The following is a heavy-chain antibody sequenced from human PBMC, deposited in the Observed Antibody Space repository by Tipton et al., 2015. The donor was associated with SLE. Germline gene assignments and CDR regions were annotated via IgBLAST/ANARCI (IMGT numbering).Heavy chain of an antibody. CDR3: ARDGVDSSSRGNWFDP. CDR1: GGSISSGGYY. Sequence: LRLSCTVSGGSISSGGYYWSWIRQHPGKGLEWIGYIYYSGSTYYNPSLKSRVTISVDTSKNQFSLKLSSVTAADTAVYYCARDGVDSSSRGNWFDPWGQGTLVTVSS. CDR2: IYYSGST. V-gene: IGHV4-31*02. J-gene: IGHJ5*02. D-gene: IGHD6-6*01.